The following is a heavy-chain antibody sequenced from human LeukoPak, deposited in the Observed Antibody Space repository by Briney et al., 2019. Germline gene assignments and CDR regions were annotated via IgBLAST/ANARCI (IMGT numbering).Heavy chain of an antibody. Sequence: GGSLRLSCAASGFTFSGSAMHWVRQASGKGLEWVGRIRSKANSYATAYAASVKGRFTISRDDSKNTAYLQMNSLKTEDTAVYYCTRHGSGTPYYYYGMDVWGQGTTVTVSS. V-gene: IGHV3-73*01. CDR1: GFTFSGSA. D-gene: IGHD3-10*01. CDR2: IRSKANSYAT. CDR3: TRHGSGTPYYYYGMDV. J-gene: IGHJ6*02.